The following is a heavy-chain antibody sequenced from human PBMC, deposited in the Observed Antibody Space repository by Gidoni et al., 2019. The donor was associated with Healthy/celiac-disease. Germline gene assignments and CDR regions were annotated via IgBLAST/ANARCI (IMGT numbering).Heavy chain of an antibody. V-gene: IGHV4-30-4*01. D-gene: IGHD3-3*01. J-gene: IGHJ4*02. Sequence: QFQLQSSCSGLVKPSQTLSLTCTVSRGSISSDDYYWSWIRQPPGKGLEWIGYIYYSGSTYYNPSLKSRVTISVDTSKNQFSLKLSSVTAADTAVYYCAHSSYSLELDYWGQGTLVTVSS. CDR1: RGSISSDDYY. CDR2: IYYSGST. CDR3: AHSSYSLELDY.